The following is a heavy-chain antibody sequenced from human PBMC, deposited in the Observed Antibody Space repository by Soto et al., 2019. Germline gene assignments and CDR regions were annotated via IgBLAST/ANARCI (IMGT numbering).Heavy chain of an antibody. J-gene: IGHJ6*02. CDR3: ARDRDFGLDYYYGMDV. Sequence: GGSLRLSCAASGFTFSSYAMHWVRQAPGKGLEWVAVISYDGSNKYYADSVEGRFTISRDNSKNTLYLQMNSLRAEDTAVYYCARDRDFGLDYYYGMDVWGHGTLVTVSS. CDR2: ISYDGSNK. CDR1: GFTFSSYA. D-gene: IGHD3-3*01. V-gene: IGHV3-30-3*01.